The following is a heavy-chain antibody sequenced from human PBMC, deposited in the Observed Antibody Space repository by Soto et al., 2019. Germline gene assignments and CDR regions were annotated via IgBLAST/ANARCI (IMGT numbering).Heavy chain of an antibody. D-gene: IGHD2-21*02. J-gene: IGHJ6*02. CDR1: GLAFNTCG. CDR2: ISYDGTKT. Sequence: GGSLRLSCEVSGLAFNTCGMHWVRQAPGKGLERVGVISYDGTKTFYRDTVRGRFTISRDNSKNRLSLHMNSLSTEDTGVYYCATKARVTNYLYYGMDVWGQGTTVTVSS. V-gene: IGHV3-30*03. CDR3: ATKARVTNYLYYGMDV.